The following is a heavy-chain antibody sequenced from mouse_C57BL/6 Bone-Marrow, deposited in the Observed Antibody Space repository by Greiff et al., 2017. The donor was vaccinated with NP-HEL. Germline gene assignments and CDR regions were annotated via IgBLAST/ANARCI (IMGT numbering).Heavy chain of an antibody. CDR1: GYTFTSYW. J-gene: IGHJ3*01. Sequence: QVQLQQPGTELVKPGASVKLSCKASGYTFTSYWMHWVKQRPGQGLEWIGNLNPRHGGTNYNEKFKSKATLTVDKSSSTAYMQLSSLTSEDSAVYYCAREAYGSWFAYWGQGTLVTVSA. V-gene: IGHV1-53*01. CDR3: AREAYGSWFAY. CDR2: LNPRHGGT. D-gene: IGHD2-2*01.